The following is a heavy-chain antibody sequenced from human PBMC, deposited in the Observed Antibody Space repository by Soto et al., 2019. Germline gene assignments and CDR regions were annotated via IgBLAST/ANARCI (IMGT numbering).Heavy chain of an antibody. D-gene: IGHD2-15*01. J-gene: IGHJ4*02. CDR2: INAGNGNT. V-gene: IGHV1-3*01. CDR3: DGGYCSGGSCYYFDY. CDR1: GYTFTSYA. Sequence: ASVKVSCKASGYTFTSYAMHWVRQAPGQRLEWMGWINAGNGNTKYSQKFQGRVTITRDTSASTAYMELSILRPKDTAVYTCDGGYCSGGSCYYFDYWGQGTLVTVSS.